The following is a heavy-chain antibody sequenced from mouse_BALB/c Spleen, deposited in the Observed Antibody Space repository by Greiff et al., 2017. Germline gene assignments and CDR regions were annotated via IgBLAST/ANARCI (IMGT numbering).Heavy chain of an antibody. CDR1: GYTFSSYW. D-gene: IGHD1-1*01. CDR2: ILPGSGST. Sequence: QVQLQQSGAELMKPGASVKISCKATGYTFSSYWIEWVKQRPGHGLEWIGEILPGSGSTNYNEKFKGKATFTADTSSNTAYMQLSSLTSEDSAVYYCARRGSSYAWFAYWGQGTLVTVSA. J-gene: IGHJ3*01. V-gene: IGHV1-9*01. CDR3: ARRGSSYAWFAY.